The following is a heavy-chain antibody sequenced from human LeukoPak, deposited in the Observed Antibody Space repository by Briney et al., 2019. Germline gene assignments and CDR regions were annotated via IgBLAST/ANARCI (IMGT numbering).Heavy chain of an antibody. D-gene: IGHD3-10*01. CDR1: GFTVSSNY. V-gene: IGHV3-21*01. J-gene: IGHJ4*02. CDR3: ARDLWSFDY. CDR2: ISSSSSYI. Sequence: GGSLRLSCAASGFTVSSNYMSWVRQAPGKGLEWVSSISSSSSYIYYADSVKGRFTISRDNAKNSLYLQMNSLRAEDTAVYYCARDLWSFDYWGQGTLVTVSS.